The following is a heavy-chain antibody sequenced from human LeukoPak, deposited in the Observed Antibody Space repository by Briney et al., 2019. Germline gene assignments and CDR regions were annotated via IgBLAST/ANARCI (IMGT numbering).Heavy chain of an antibody. CDR1: GFTVSNNY. D-gene: IGHD2-21*02. CDR3: VRNSGDLGA. J-gene: IGHJ5*02. CDR2: IYSGGST. Sequence: GGSLRLSCAASGFTVSNNYMRWVRRAAGKGLEWVALIYSGGSTYYADSVKGRFTISRDNSKNTLHLQMNSLRAEDTAVYYCVRNSGDLGAWGQGTLVTVSS. V-gene: IGHV3-53*01.